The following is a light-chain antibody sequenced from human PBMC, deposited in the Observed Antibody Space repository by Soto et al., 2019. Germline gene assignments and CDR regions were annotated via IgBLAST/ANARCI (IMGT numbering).Light chain of an antibody. Sequence: QSVLTQPRSVSGSPGRSVTISCTGTSSDVGGYNYVSWYQQHPGKAPKLMIYDVSKRPSGVPDRFSGSKSGNTASLTISGLQAEDEADYYCCSYAGSYNYVFGTGTKVTAL. CDR3: CSYAGSYNYV. V-gene: IGLV2-11*01. J-gene: IGLJ1*01. CDR1: SSDVGGYNY. CDR2: DVS.